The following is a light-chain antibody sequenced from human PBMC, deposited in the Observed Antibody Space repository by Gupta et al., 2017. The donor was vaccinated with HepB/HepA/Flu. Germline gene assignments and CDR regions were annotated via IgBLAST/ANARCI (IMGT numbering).Light chain of an antibody. V-gene: IGLV1-51*02. J-gene: IGLJ2*01. CDR3: GTCDSSLSVVV. CDR1: SSNIGTNY. Sequence: QYVLTQPPSVSAAPGQKVTIPCSGSSSNIGTNYVSWYQQLPGTAPKVLISENNKRPSGIPDRFSASKSGKSATLGITGLQTADEADYYCGTCDSSLSVVVCGGGTKLTVL. CDR2: ENN.